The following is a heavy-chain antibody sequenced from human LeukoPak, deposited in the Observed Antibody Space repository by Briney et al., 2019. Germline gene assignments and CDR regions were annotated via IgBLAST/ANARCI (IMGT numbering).Heavy chain of an antibody. Sequence: GGSLRLTCAASGFTFSSYWMSWVRQAPGKGLEWVANIKRDGSEKYYVDSVKGRFTISRDNAKNSLYLQMNSLRAEDTAVYYCARVRSTSCYMMDCYYYYGMDVWGQGTTVTVSS. CDR3: ARVRSTSCYMMDCYYYYGMDV. CDR1: GFTFSSYW. D-gene: IGHD2-2*02. V-gene: IGHV3-7*01. CDR2: IKRDGSEK. J-gene: IGHJ6*02.